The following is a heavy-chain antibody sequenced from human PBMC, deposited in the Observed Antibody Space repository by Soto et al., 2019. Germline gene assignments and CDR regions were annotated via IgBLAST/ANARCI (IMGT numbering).Heavy chain of an antibody. Sequence: QVQLVQSGAEVKKPGSSVKVSCKASGGTFSSYAISWVRQAPGQGLEWMGGIIPIFGTANYAQKFQGRVTITADESTSTDYMELSSLRSEDTAVYYCASPDFWSGYLENLELDYWGQGTLVTVSS. CDR2: IIPIFGTA. CDR1: GGTFSSYA. V-gene: IGHV1-69*01. CDR3: ASPDFWSGYLENLELDY. D-gene: IGHD3-3*01. J-gene: IGHJ4*02.